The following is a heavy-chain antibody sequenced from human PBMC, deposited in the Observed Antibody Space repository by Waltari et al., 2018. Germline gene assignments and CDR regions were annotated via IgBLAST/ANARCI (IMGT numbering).Heavy chain of an antibody. CDR1: GGSISSGSFY. Sequence: QVQLQESVPGPVKPSQTLSLVCNVYGGSISSGSFYWTWIRQPAGKGLEWIGRIHTGGSPYSNPSLMTRVTISVDSSKIQFSLKLSSVTAADTAVYYCARDLGDYIWGIPPINWYFDLWGRGTLVTVSS. CDR3: ARDLGDYIWGIPPINWYFDL. D-gene: IGHD3-16*01. V-gene: IGHV4-61*02. CDR2: IHTGGSP. J-gene: IGHJ2*01.